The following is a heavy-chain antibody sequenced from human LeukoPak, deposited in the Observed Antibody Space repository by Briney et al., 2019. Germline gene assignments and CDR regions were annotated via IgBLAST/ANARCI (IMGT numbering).Heavy chain of an antibody. CDR2: ISSNGGST. D-gene: IGHD3-10*01. CDR1: GFTFSSYA. V-gene: IGHV3-64*01. Sequence: GGSLRLSCAASGFTFSSYAMHWVRQAPGKGLEYVSAISSNGGSTYYANSVKGRFTISRDNSKNTLYLQMGSLRAEDMAVYYCARGYYYDAFDIWGQGTMVTVSS. CDR3: ARGYYYDAFDI. J-gene: IGHJ3*02.